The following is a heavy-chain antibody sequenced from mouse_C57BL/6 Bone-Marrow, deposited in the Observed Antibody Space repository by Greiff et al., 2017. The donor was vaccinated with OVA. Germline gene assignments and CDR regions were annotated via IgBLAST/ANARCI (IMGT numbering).Heavy chain of an antibody. J-gene: IGHJ3*01. CDR3: ARNYHGSSYGGFAY. D-gene: IGHD1-1*01. Sequence: QVHVKQSGPGLVQPSQSLSITCTVSGFSLTSYGVHWVRQSPGKGLEWLGVIWSGGSTDYNAAFISRLSISKDNSKSQVFFKMNSLQADDTAIYYCARNYHGSSYGGFAYWGQGTLVTVSA. V-gene: IGHV2-2*01. CDR1: GFSLTSYG. CDR2: IWSGGST.